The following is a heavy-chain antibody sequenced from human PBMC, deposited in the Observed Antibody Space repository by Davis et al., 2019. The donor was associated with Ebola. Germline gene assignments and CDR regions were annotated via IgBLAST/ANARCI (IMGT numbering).Heavy chain of an antibody. CDR3: TVGGIGGMGDY. CDR1: DYTLLEIS. Sequence: ASVKVSCKVSDYTLLEISMHWVRQAPGIGLEWMGSFDPEDGESIYAHKFQGRVTMTEDTSTDTAYMELSSLRSEDTAVYYCTVGGIGGMGDYWGQGTLVTVSS. J-gene: IGHJ4*02. CDR2: FDPEDGES. V-gene: IGHV1-24*01. D-gene: IGHD3-10*01.